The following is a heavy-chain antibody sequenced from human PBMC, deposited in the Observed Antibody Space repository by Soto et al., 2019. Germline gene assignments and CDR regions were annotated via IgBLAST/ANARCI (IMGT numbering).Heavy chain of an antibody. J-gene: IGHJ4*02. D-gene: IGHD1-26*01. CDR2: TSYDGNNK. V-gene: IGHV3-30*18. CDR3: AKGGGSARDFDY. Sequence: HPGGSLRLSCTGSGFTFGNYGMHWVHQAPGKGLEWVASTSYDGNNKYYADSLKGRFTISRDNSKKMVYLQMTSLGPEDTAVYYCAKGGGSARDFDYWGQGALVTAPQ. CDR1: GFTFGNYG.